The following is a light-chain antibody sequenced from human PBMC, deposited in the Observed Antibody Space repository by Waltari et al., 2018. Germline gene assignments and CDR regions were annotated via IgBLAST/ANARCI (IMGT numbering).Light chain of an antibody. CDR3: QSYDSDTQV. CDR2: DDN. J-gene: IGLJ2*01. Sequence: FMLTQPQSVSESPGKTVTISCTRSSGFIVSNYVQWYQQRPGSSPTTVIYDDNQRPSGVPDRFSGSIDSSSNSASLTISGLRTEDEADYDCQSYDSDTQVFGGGTKLTVV. CDR1: SGFIVSNY. V-gene: IGLV6-57*01.